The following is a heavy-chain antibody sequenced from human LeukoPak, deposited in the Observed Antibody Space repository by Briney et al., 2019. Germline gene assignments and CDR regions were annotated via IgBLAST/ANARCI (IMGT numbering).Heavy chain of an antibody. CDR1: GGSFSGYY. V-gene: IGHV4-34*03. Sequence: PSETLSLTCAVYGGSFSGYYWSWIRQPPGKGLEWIGEINHSGSTNYNPSLKSRVTISVDTSKNQFSLKLSSVTAADTAVYYCAAYCSSTSCSTTTDWFDPWGQGTLVTVSS. J-gene: IGHJ5*02. CDR3: AAYCSSTSCSTTTDWFDP. D-gene: IGHD2-2*01. CDR2: INHSGST.